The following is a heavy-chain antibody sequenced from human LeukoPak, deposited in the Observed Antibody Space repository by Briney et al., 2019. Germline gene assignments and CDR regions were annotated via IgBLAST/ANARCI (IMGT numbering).Heavy chain of an antibody. Sequence: GGSLRLSCAASGFTVSSNYMIGVRQSPGKGLEGVSVIYSGGSTYYGDSVKGRFTISRDNSKNTLYLQMNSLRAEDTAVYYCARVGQQWEPLDYWGQGTLVTVSS. J-gene: IGHJ4*02. CDR3: ARVGQQWEPLDY. D-gene: IGHD6-19*01. CDR1: GFTVSSNY. CDR2: IYSGGST. V-gene: IGHV3-66*01.